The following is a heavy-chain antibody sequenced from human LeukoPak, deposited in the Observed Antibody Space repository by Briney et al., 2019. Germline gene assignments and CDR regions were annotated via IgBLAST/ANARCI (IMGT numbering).Heavy chain of an antibody. CDR1: GGSISTYY. CDR3: ARHGSYYYDSSGYINY. V-gene: IGHV4-4*07. J-gene: IGHJ4*02. CDR2: IYTSGST. Sequence: SETLSLTCTVSGGSISTYYWTWIRQPAGKGLEWIGRIYTSGSTYYNPSLKSRVTISVDTSKNQFSLKLSSVTAADTAVYYCARHGSYYYDSSGYINYWGQGTLVTVSS. D-gene: IGHD3-22*01.